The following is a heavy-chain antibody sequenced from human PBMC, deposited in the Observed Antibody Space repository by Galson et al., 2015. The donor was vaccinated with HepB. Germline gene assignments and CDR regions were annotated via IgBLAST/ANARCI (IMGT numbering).Heavy chain of an antibody. CDR3: ARDRDHYYGSGSYYNRARDYGMDV. D-gene: IGHD3-10*01. Sequence: LSLTCAVYGGSFSGYYWSWIRQPPGKGLEWIGEIDHSGITNYNPSLKSRVTISVDTSKNQFSLKVSSVTAADTAVYYCARDRDHYYGSGSYYNRARDYGMDVWGQGTTVTVSS. CDR1: GGSFSGYY. CDR2: IDHSGIT. J-gene: IGHJ6*02. V-gene: IGHV4-34*01.